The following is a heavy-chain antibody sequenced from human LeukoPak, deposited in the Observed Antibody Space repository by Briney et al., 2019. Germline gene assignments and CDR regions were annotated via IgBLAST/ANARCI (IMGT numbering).Heavy chain of an antibody. Sequence: PSETLSLTCTVSGYSISSGYYWGRIRQPPGKGLEWIGSIYHSGSTYYNPSLKSRVTISVDTSKNQFSLKLSSVTAADTAVYYCARDSSSWSPFDYWGQGTLVTVSS. CDR1: GYSISSGYY. CDR3: ARDSSSWSPFDY. CDR2: IYHSGST. V-gene: IGHV4-38-2*02. J-gene: IGHJ4*02. D-gene: IGHD6-13*01.